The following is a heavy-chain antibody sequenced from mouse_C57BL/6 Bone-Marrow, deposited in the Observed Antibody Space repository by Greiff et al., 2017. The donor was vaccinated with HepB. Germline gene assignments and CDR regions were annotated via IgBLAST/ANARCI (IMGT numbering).Heavy chain of an antibody. Sequence: EVKLVESEGGLVQPGSSMKLSCTASGFTFSDYYMAWVRQVPEKGLEWVANINYDGSSTYYLDSLKSRFIISRDNAKNILYLQMSSLKSEDTATYYCARESSSRYYFDYWGQGTTLTVSS. V-gene: IGHV5-16*01. D-gene: IGHD1-1*01. CDR2: INYDGSST. CDR3: ARESSSRYYFDY. J-gene: IGHJ2*01. CDR1: GFTFSDYY.